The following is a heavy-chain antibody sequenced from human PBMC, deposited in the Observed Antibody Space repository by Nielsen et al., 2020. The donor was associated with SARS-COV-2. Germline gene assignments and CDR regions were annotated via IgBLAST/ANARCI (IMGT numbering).Heavy chain of an antibody. Sequence: ASVKVSCKASGYTFHISNINWVRQPPGQGLEWMGWISHYIGHTNYAEKFRGRFTMTADTSTDTAYMELTSLRSDDTAVYYCAAVRKNSYGAPFEYWGQGTLVPVSS. CDR3: AAVRKNSYGAPFEY. D-gene: IGHD5-18*01. CDR2: ISHYIGHT. V-gene: IGHV1-18*04. J-gene: IGHJ4*02. CDR1: GYTFHISN.